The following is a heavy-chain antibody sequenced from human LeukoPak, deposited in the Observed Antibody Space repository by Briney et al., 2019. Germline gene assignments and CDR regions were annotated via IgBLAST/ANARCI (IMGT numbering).Heavy chain of an antibody. CDR2: INPNNGGT. J-gene: IGHJ5*02. CDR3: ARERGRQVRFDP. CDR1: GYTFTDYD. Sequence: GASVKVSCKASGYTFTDYDMRWVRQAPGQGLEWMGWINPNNGGTNYAQKFQGRVTMTRDTSISTAYMELSRLRSDDTAVYYCARERGRQVRFDPWGQGTLVTVSS. D-gene: IGHD3-16*01. V-gene: IGHV1-2*02.